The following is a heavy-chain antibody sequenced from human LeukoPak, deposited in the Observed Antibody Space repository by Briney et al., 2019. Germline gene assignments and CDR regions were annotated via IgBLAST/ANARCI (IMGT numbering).Heavy chain of an antibody. J-gene: IGHJ4*02. D-gene: IGHD3-16*01. CDR1: GFTFSDYY. Sequence: GGSLRLSCAGSGFTFSDYYINWIRQAPGKGLEWVSYISSSGSSRNYADSVKGRLTVSRDNAKNSVYLQMHSLRAEDTAVYYCARDGGGSYGGYYFDYWGQGTLVTVSS. CDR2: ISSSGSSR. V-gene: IGHV3-11*01. CDR3: ARDGGGSYGGYYFDY.